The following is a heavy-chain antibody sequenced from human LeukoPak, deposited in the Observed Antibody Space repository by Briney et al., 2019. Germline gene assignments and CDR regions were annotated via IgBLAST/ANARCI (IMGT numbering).Heavy chain of an antibody. CDR2: ISSSSSYI. V-gene: IGHV3-21*01. D-gene: IGHD2-2*01. CDR3: ARDGQYCSSTSCYPNDY. CDR1: GFTFSSYS. J-gene: IGHJ4*02. Sequence: GGSLRLSCAASGFTFSSYSMNWVRQAPGKGLEWVSSISSSSSYIYYADSVKGRFTISRDNAKNTLYLQMNSLRAEDTAVYYCARDGQYCSSTSCYPNDYWGQGTLVTVSS.